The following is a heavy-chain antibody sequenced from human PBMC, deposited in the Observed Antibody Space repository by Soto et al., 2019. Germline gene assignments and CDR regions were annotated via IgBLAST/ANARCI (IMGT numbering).Heavy chain of an antibody. CDR1: GFTFSSYA. V-gene: IGHV3-23*01. Sequence: GGSLRLSCAASGFTFSSYAMSWVRQAPGKGLEWVSAISGSGGSTYYADSVKGRFTISRDNSKNTLYLQMNSLRAEDTAVYYCAKLSEDCSSTSCFYIAAAVMYYFDYWGQGTLVTVSS. CDR2: ISGSGGST. J-gene: IGHJ4*02. D-gene: IGHD2-2*01. CDR3: AKLSEDCSSTSCFYIAAAVMYYFDY.